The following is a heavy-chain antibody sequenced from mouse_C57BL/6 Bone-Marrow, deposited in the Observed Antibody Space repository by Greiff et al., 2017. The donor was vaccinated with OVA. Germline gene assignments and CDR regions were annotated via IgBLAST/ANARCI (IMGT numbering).Heavy chain of an antibody. J-gene: IGHJ3*01. CDR1: GFNIKDYY. D-gene: IGHD2-4*01. CDR2: IDPEDGET. V-gene: IGHV14-2*01. CDR3: ARDSIYYDYAFAY. Sequence: VHVKQSGAELVKPGASVKLSCTASGFNIKDYYMHWVKQRTEQGLEWIGRIDPEDGETKYAPKFQGKATITADTSSNTAYLQLSSLTSEDTAVYYGARDSIYYDYAFAYWGQGTLVTVSA.